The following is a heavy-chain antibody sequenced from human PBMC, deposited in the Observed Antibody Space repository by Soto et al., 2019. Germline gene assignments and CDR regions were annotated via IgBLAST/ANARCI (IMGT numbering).Heavy chain of an antibody. CDR1: GGSFSGYY. D-gene: IGHD6-13*01. V-gene: IGHV4-34*01. CDR2: INHSGST. Sequence: SETLSLTCAVYGGSFSGYYWSWIRQPPGKGLEWIGEINHSGSTNYNPSLKSRVTISVDTSKNQFSLKLSSVTAADTAVYYCARGGILVVRKSSSWYIVDYWGQGSLVTVSS. CDR3: ARGGILVVRKSSSWYIVDY. J-gene: IGHJ4*02.